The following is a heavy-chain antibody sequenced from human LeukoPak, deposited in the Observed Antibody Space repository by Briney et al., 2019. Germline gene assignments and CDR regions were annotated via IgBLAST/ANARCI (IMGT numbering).Heavy chain of an antibody. J-gene: IGHJ6*02. Sequence: GGSLRLSCAASGFTVSSNYMSWVRQAPGKGLEWVSVIXXGGSTYYADSVKGRFTISRDNSKNTLYLQMNSLRAEDTAVYYCARSIQLPYCSSTSCYTDYYYGMDVWGQGTTVTVSS. CDR1: GFTVSSNY. CDR2: IXXGGST. CDR3: ARSIQLPYCSSTSCYTDYYYGMDV. D-gene: IGHD2-2*02. V-gene: IGHV3-53*01.